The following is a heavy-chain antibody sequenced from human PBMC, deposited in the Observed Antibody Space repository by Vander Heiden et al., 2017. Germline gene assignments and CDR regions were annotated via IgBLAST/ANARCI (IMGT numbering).Heavy chain of an antibody. V-gene: IGHV7-4-1*02. Sequence: QVQLVQSGSELRKPGASVKVSCKASGFPFTSYGINWVRQAPRQGLEWMGWINTNTGNPTYAQGFTGRFVFSLDTSVNTAYLQISSLRAEDTAVYYCARIKGYYRPDDWGQGTLVTGSS. CDR1: GFPFTSYG. CDR2: INTNTGNP. CDR3: ARIKGYYRPDD. J-gene: IGHJ4*02. D-gene: IGHD1-26*01.